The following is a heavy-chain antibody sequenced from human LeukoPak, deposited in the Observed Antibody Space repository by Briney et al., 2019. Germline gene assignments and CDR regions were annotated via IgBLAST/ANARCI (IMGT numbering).Heavy chain of an antibody. CDR2: ISTTSTYI. D-gene: IGHD2-2*01. J-gene: IGHJ4*02. V-gene: IGHV3-21*06. CDR1: GFAFSSYN. Sequence: GGSLRLSCAASGFAFSSYNMKWVRQAPGKGLEWVSFISTTSTYIYYADSVKGRFTVSRDNSKNLLYLQMDSLRVEDTAVYYCARAGTCSSTSCDGGIGYWGQGTLVTVSS. CDR3: ARAGTCSSTSCDGGIGY.